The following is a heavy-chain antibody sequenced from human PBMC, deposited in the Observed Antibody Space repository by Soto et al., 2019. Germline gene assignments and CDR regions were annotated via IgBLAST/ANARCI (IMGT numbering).Heavy chain of an antibody. D-gene: IGHD1-26*01. J-gene: IGHJ4*02. Sequence: SETLSLTCTVSGGSISTYYWSWIRQPPGKGLEWIGYIYYTGSTNYNPSLKSRVTISVDTSKNQFSLKLSSVTAADTAVYYCARRYGSAIDYWGQGTLVTVSS. V-gene: IGHV4-59*08. CDR2: IYYTGST. CDR3: ARRYGSAIDY. CDR1: GGSISTYY.